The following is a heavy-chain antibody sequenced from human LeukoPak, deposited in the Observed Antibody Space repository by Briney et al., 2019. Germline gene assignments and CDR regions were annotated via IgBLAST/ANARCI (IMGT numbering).Heavy chain of an antibody. D-gene: IGHD3-3*01. CDR1: GGSISSYY. CDR2: IYTSGST. Sequence: SETLSLTCTVSGGSISSYYWSWIRQPPGKGLEWIGHIYTSGSTNYNPSLKSRVTISVDTSKNQFSLKLSSVAAADTAVYYCARLHDFWSGYNYYYYMDVWGKGTTVTVSS. CDR3: ARLHDFWSGYNYYYYMDV. V-gene: IGHV4-4*09. J-gene: IGHJ6*03.